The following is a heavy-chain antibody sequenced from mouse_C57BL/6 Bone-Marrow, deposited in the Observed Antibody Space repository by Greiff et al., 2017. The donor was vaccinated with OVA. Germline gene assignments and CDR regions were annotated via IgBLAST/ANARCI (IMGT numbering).Heavy chain of an antibody. V-gene: IGHV14-3*01. CDR2: IDPANGHT. Sequence: EVQLQQSVAELVRPGASVKLSCTASGFNIKNTYMHWVKQRPEQGLEWIGRIDPANGHTKYAPKFQGKATITADTSSNTAYLQRSSLTSEDTAIYYCARVPYYSNYHVDYWGQGTTLTVSS. CDR1: GFNIKNTY. D-gene: IGHD2-5*01. J-gene: IGHJ2*01. CDR3: ARVPYYSNYHVDY.